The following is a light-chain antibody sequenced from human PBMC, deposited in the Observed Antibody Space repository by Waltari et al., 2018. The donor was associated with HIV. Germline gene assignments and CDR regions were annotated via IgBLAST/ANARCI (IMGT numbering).Light chain of an antibody. CDR3: AAWDDSLSAVV. Sequence: QSVLTPPPSASGTPGLRVPIACSGSRSNLGRKTAYLFQQLPGTAPNLLMYRNNQRPSGVPDRVSGSKSGTSASLAISGLRAEDEADYYCAAWDDSLSAVVFGGGTKLTVL. V-gene: IGLV1-47*01. J-gene: IGLJ3*02. CDR1: RSNLGRKT. CDR2: RNN.